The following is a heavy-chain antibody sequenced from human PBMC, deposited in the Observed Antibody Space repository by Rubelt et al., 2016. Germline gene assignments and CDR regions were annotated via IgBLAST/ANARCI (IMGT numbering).Heavy chain of an antibody. V-gene: IGHV4-34*01. CDR1: GGSFSGYY. Sequence: QVQLQQWGAGLLKPSETLSLTCAVYGGSFSGYYWSWIRQPPGKGLEWIGEINHSGSTNYNPSLKSRVTISVDTSKNQFSLKLSSVTAADTAVYYCARGPTVVTPPDYYYYMDVWGKGTTVTVSS. D-gene: IGHD4-23*01. J-gene: IGHJ6*03. CDR3: ARGPTVVTPPDYYYYMDV. CDR2: INHSGST.